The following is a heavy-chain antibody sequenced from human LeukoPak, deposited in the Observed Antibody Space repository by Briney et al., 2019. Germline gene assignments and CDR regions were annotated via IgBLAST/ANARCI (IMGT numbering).Heavy chain of an antibody. J-gene: IGHJ6*02. Sequence: PGGSLRLSCAASGFTFSSYEMNWVRQAPGKGLEWVSYISSSGSTIYYADSVKGRFTISRDNAKNSLYLQMNSLRAEDTAVYYCARSLDYYYYGMDYWGQGTLVTVSS. CDR1: GFTFSSYE. V-gene: IGHV3-48*03. CDR3: ARSLDYYYYGMDY. CDR2: ISSSGSTI.